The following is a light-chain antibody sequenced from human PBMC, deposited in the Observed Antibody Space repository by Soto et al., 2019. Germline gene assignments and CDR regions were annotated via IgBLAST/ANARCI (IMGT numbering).Light chain of an antibody. Sequence: EIVMTQSPATLSVSPGERATLSCRASQSVSSSYLAWYQQKPGQAPRLLIYGASSRATGIPDRFSGSGSGADFTLTISSLEPGDFALYYCQQHINWPLTFGGGTKVDIK. CDR3: QQHINWPLT. V-gene: IGKV3D-20*02. J-gene: IGKJ4*01. CDR2: GAS. CDR1: QSVSSSY.